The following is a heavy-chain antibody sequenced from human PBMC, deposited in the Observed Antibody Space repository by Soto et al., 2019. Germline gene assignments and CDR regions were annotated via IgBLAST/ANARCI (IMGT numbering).Heavy chain of an antibody. CDR3: ASGWGPSDSTGYYMYFDV. D-gene: IGHD3-9*01. J-gene: IGHJ1*01. Sequence: QVQLVQSGAEVKKPGSSVKLSCNASGGYFNSLSISWVRQAPGQGLEWMGGTIPNFGTADYEQNFQGRVTLTADEKTRTVYMELTSPTSDDASVYYCASGWGPSDSTGYYMYFDVWGQGTLVTVSS. V-gene: IGHV1-69*01. CDR1: GGYFNSLS. CDR2: TIPNFGTA.